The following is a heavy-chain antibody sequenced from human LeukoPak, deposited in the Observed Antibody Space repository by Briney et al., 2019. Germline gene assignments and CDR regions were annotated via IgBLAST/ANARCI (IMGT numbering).Heavy chain of an antibody. Sequence: GRSLRLSCAASGFTFSSYDIHWVRQAPGKGLEWVAVIWYDGSNKYYADSVKGRLTISRDNSKNTLYLQMNSLGAEDTAVYYCGRAYYYDSSGQRYGMDVWGQGTTVTVSS. CDR2: IWYDGSNK. J-gene: IGHJ6*02. V-gene: IGHV3-33*01. CDR1: GFTFSSYD. CDR3: GRAYYYDSSGQRYGMDV. D-gene: IGHD3-22*01.